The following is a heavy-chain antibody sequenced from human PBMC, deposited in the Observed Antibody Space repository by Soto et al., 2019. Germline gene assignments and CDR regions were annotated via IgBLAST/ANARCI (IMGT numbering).Heavy chain of an antibody. J-gene: IGHJ5*02. CDR1: GVPFSSYS. V-gene: IGHV3-48*01. D-gene: IGHD6-13*01. CDR3: ARHPERIAQIGWFDP. Sequence: PGGSLRLSCAASGVPFSSYSMNWVRQAPGKGLEWVSYISSSSSTIYYADSVKGRFTISRDNAKNSLYLQMNSLRAEDTAVYYCARHPERIAQIGWFDPWGQGILVTVS. CDR2: ISSSSSTI.